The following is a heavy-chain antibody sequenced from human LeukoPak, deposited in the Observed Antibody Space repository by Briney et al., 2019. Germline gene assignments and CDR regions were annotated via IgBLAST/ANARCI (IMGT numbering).Heavy chain of an antibody. CDR3: ARGGSGSYYNPPFDP. V-gene: IGHV4-31*03. Sequence: SQTLSLTCTVSGGSISSGGYYWSWIRQHPGKGLEWIGYIYYSGSTYYNPSLKSRVTISVDTSKNQFSLKLSSVTAADTAVYYCARGGSGSYYNPPFDPWGQGTLVTVSS. CDR1: GGSISSGGYY. D-gene: IGHD3-10*01. CDR2: IYYSGST. J-gene: IGHJ5*02.